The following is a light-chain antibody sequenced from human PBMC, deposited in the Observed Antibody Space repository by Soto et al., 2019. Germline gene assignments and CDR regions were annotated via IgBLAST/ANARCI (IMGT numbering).Light chain of an antibody. J-gene: IGKJ1*01. CDR3: QQYGSSPPWT. CDR2: GAS. Sequence: EIVLTQSPGTLSLSPGERATLSCRASHSVSSSYLAWYQQKPGQAPRLLSYGASSRDTGIPDRFRGSGSGTDFTLTISRLEPEDFSVYYCQQYGSSPPWTFGQGTKVDIK. V-gene: IGKV3-20*01. CDR1: HSVSSSY.